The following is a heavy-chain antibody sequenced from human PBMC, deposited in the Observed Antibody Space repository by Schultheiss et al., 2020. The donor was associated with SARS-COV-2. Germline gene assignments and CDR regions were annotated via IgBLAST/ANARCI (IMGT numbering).Heavy chain of an antibody. CDR2: IIPIFGTA. D-gene: IGHD1-7*01. Sequence: SVKVSCKASGGTFSSYAISWVRQAPGQGLEWMGGIIPIFGTANYAQKFQGRVTITADESTSTAYMELRSLRSDDTAVYYCARDGTGYYFDYWGQGTLVTVSS. V-gene: IGHV1-69*13. CDR3: ARDGTGYYFDY. CDR1: GGTFSSYA. J-gene: IGHJ4*02.